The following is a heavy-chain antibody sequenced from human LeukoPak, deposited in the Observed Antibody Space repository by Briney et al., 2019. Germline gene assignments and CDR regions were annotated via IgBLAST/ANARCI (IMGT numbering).Heavy chain of an antibody. CDR2: INYSGTT. J-gene: IGHJ4*02. D-gene: IGHD5-24*01. V-gene: IGHV4-39*01. CDR1: GGSISSSGYY. Sequence: SETLSLTCTASGGSISSSGYYWGWIRQPPGKGLEWIASINYSGTTYYNPSLKSRVTISEDRSKNQFSLKLSSVTAAVTAVYYCARLRDGRWLLEYWGQGTLVTVSS. CDR3: ARLRDGRWLLEY.